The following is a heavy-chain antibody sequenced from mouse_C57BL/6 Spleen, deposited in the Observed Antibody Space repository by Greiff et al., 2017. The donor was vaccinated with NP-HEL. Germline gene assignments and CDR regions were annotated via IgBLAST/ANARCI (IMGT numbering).Heavy chain of an antibody. CDR3: ARVYGNYERNFDY. CDR2: INPNNGGT. D-gene: IGHD2-1*01. V-gene: IGHV1-26*01. J-gene: IGHJ2*01. CDR1: GYTFTDYY. Sequence: EVQLQQSGPELVKPGASVKISCKASGYTFTDYYMNWVKQSHGKSLEWIGDINPNNGGTSYNQKFKGKATLTVDKSSSTAYMELRSLTSEDSAVYYCARVYGNYERNFDYWGQGTTLTVSS.